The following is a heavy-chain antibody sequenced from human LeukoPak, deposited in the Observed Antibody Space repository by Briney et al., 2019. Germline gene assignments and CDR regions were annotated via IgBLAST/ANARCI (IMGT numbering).Heavy chain of an antibody. Sequence: GGSLRLSCAASGFPFNAYWMTWVRQASGKGLEWVANIRQDGDTKYYVDSVKGRFTISRDNAMNSLYLQMNSLRAEDTAIYYCARSLPYGTTWYGRSDFWGQGTLVTVSS. CDR1: GFPFNAYW. CDR3: ARSLPYGTTWYGRSDF. D-gene: IGHD6-13*01. CDR2: IRQDGDTK. J-gene: IGHJ4*02. V-gene: IGHV3-7*03.